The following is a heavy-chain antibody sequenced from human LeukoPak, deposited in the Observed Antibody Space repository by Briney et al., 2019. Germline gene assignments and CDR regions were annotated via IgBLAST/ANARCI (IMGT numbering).Heavy chain of an antibody. Sequence: GGSLRLSCAASGFPFNAYWMTWVRQASGKGLEWVANIRQDGDTKYYVDSVKGRFTISRDNAMNSLYLQMNSLRAEDTAIYYCARSLPYGTTWYGRSDFWGQGTLVTVSS. CDR1: GFPFNAYW. CDR3: ARSLPYGTTWYGRSDF. D-gene: IGHD6-13*01. CDR2: IRQDGDTK. J-gene: IGHJ4*02. V-gene: IGHV3-7*03.